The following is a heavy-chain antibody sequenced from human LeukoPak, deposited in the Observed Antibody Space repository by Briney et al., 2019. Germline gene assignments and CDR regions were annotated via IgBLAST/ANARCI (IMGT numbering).Heavy chain of an antibody. D-gene: IGHD1-26*01. V-gene: IGHV5-51*01. CDR1: GYSFTSKW. CDR3: ARHSGSYYIEYYFDY. CDR2: IYPGDSDT. Sequence: GESLKISCKGSGYSFTSKWIGWVRQRPGKGLEWMGIIYPGDSDTRYSPSFQGQVTISADKSISTAYLQWSSLKASDTAMYYCARHSGSYYIEYYFDYWGQGTLVTVSS. J-gene: IGHJ4*02.